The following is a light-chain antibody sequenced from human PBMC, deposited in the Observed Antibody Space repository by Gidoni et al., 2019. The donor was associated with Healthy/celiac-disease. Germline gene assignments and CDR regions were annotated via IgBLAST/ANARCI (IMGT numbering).Light chain of an antibody. CDR3: SSYAGTYSPFV. V-gene: IGLV2-8*01. Sequence: QSALTQPPSASGSPGQSVTISCPGTSSDVGRYDYVSWFQQHPGKAPKLLIYEVSKRPSGVPDRFSGSKSGNTASLTVSGLQAEDEAEYHCSSYAGTYSPFVFGTGTSVTV. CDR2: EVS. CDR1: SSDVGRYDY. J-gene: IGLJ1*01.